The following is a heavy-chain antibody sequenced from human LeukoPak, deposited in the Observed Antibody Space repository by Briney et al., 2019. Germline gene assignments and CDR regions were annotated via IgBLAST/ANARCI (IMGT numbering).Heavy chain of an antibody. J-gene: IGHJ6*02. CDR3: ARHRGALFGPKDV. Sequence: PSETLSLTCTVSGGSISSRSYYWGWIRQPPGKGLEWIGSVYYSGYTYYSPSLKSRVTMSVDTSKNQFSLKLSSVTAADTALYYCARHRGALFGPKDVWGQGTTVTVSS. D-gene: IGHD3-3*01. V-gene: IGHV4-39*01. CDR2: VYYSGYT. CDR1: GGSISSRSYY.